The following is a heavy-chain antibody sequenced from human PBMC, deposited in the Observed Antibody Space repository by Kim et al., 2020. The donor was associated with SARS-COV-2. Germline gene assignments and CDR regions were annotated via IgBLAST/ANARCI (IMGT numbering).Heavy chain of an antibody. CDR1: GFTFSSYG. CDR2: ISYDGSHK. CDR3: AKDRHYAGSRGYYGYFDS. V-gene: IGHV3-30*18. J-gene: IGHJ4*02. Sequence: GGSLRLSCAASGFTFSSYGMHWVRQAPGKGLEWVAVISYDGSHKYYADSVKGRFTISRDNSKNTLYLQMNSLRAEDTAVYYCAKDRHYAGSRGYYGYFDSWGQGTLVTVSS. D-gene: IGHD3-22*01.